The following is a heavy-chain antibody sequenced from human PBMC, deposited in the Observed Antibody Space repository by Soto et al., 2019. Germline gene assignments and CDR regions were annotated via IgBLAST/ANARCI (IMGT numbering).Heavy chain of an antibody. Sequence: QVQLQESGPGLVKPSQTLSLTCTVPGGSISRGGYYWSWIRQHPGKGLEWIGYIYYSGSTYYHPSLTSRVTISVDTSKNQFSLKLSSVTAADTAVYYCASRLWLGENNWFDPWGQGTLVTVSS. CDR1: GGSISRGGYY. CDR3: ASRLWLGENNWFDP. CDR2: IYYSGST. V-gene: IGHV4-31*03. J-gene: IGHJ5*02. D-gene: IGHD3-10*01.